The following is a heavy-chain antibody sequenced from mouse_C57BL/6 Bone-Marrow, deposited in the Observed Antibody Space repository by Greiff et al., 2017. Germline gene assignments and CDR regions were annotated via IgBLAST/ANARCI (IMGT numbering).Heavy chain of an antibody. CDR2: IDPENGDT. V-gene: IGHV14-1*01. CDR3: ATFYDGYYLDY. CDR1: GFNIKDYY. D-gene: IGHD2-3*01. J-gene: IGHJ2*01. Sequence: EVKLMESGAELVRPGASVKLSCTASGFNIKDYYMHWVKQRPEQGLEWIGWIDPENGDTEYAPKFQGKATMTADTSSNTASLQLSSLTSADTAVYYCATFYDGYYLDYWGQGTALTVSS.